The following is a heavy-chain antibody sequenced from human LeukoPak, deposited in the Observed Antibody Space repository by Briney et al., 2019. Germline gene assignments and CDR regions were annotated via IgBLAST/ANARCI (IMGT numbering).Heavy chain of an antibody. CDR3: ATGCSSTSCYTAPFDY. V-gene: IGHV1-2*02. CDR2: INPNSGGT. Sequence: ASVKVSCKASGYTFSGFYIHWVRQAPGQGLEWMGWINPNSGGTNYAQKFQGRVTMTRDTSISTAYMELSRLRSDDTAVYYCATGCSSTSCYTAPFDYWGQGTLVTVSS. CDR1: GYTFSGFY. D-gene: IGHD2-2*02. J-gene: IGHJ4*02.